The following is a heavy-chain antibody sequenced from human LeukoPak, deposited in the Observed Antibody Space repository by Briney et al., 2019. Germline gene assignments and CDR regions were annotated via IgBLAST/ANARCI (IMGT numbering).Heavy chain of an antibody. CDR3: ARGGPSSSTPDY. CDR2: IYSGGST. Sequence: TGGSLRLSCAASGFTVSSNYMSWVRQAPGKGLEWVSVIYSGGSTYYADSVKDRFTISRDNSKSTLYLQMNSLRVEDTAVYYCARGGPSSSTPDYWGQGTLVTVSS. V-gene: IGHV3-66*01. D-gene: IGHD6-6*01. J-gene: IGHJ4*02. CDR1: GFTVSSNY.